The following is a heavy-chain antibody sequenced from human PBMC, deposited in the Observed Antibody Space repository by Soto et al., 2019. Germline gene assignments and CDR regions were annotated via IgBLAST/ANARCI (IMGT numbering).Heavy chain of an antibody. CDR3: ARDGALGENHCYYGMDV. V-gene: IGHV1-18*01. Sequence: QVQLVQSGAEVKKPGASVKVSCKASGYTFTSYGISWVRQAPGQGLEWMGWISAYNGNTNYAQKLQGRVTMTTDTATSTADMELRSLRSDDTAVYYCARDGALGENHCYYGMDVWGQGTTVTVSS. J-gene: IGHJ6*02. CDR1: GYTFTSYG. CDR2: ISAYNGNT. D-gene: IGHD3-16*01.